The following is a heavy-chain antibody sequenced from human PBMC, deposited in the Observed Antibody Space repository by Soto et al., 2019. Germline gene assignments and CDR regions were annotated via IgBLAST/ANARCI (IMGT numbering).Heavy chain of an antibody. CDR3: AKKVNAGPGSRYFDY. V-gene: IGHV3-23*01. Sequence: GGSLRLSCAASGFTFSSYSMSWVRQAPGKGLEWVSGFRTSGDGGTTYYADSVKGRFTISRDNSKNMLFLQMNSLRAEDTAIYYCAKKVNAGPGSRYFDYWGQGTLVTFS. J-gene: IGHJ4*02. CDR1: GFTFSSYS. D-gene: IGHD3-10*01. CDR2: FRTSGDGGTT.